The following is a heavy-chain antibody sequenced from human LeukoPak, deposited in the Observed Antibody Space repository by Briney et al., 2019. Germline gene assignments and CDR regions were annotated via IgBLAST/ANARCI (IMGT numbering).Heavy chain of an antibody. V-gene: IGHV3-21*01. Sequence: PGGSLRLSCAASGFTFSSYSMSWVRQAPGKGLEWVSSISSSSSYIYYADSVKGRFTISRDNAKNSLYLQMNSLRAEDTAVYYCAKVWSGSYETVDVDYWGQGTLVTVSS. D-gene: IGHD1-26*01. CDR3: AKVWSGSYETVDVDY. J-gene: IGHJ4*02. CDR2: ISSSSSYI. CDR1: GFTFSSYS.